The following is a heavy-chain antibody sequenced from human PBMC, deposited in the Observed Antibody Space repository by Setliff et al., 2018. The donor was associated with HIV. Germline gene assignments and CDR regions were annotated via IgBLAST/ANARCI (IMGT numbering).Heavy chain of an antibody. CDR3: ARGTGFNNWFDP. V-gene: IGHV4-59*08. J-gene: IGHJ5*02. Sequence: SETLSLTCTVSGDSISSYYWSWIRQPPGKGLEWIGYIYYSGSTNYNPSLKSRVTISVDTSKNQFSLKLASVTAADTAVYHCARGTGFNNWFDPWGQGTLVTVSS. D-gene: IGHD1-1*01. CDR1: GDSISSYY. CDR2: IYYSGST.